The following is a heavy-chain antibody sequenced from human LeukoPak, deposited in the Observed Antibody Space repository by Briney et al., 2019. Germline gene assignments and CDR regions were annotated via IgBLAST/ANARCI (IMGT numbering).Heavy chain of an antibody. CDR3: ARDDILTGQPWNY. CDR1: GFTFSNYA. D-gene: IGHD3-9*01. Sequence: GGSLRLSCAASGFTFSNYAMNCVRQAPGKGLEWVSSISSSSSYIYYADSVKGRFTISRDNAKNSLYLQMNSLRAEDTAVYYCARDDILTGQPWNYWGQGTLVTVSS. J-gene: IGHJ4*02. CDR2: ISSSSSYI. V-gene: IGHV3-21*01.